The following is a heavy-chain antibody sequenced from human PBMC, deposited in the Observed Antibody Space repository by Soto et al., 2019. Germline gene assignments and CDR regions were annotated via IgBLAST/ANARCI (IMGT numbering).Heavy chain of an antibody. Sequence: ASVKVSCKASGGTFSSYAISWVRQAPGQGLEWMGGIIPIFGTANYAQKFQGRVTITADESTSKAYMELSSLRSEDTAVYYCAVTAAGTGVGYYYYAMDVSGQRTTVTVSS. D-gene: IGHD6-13*01. CDR1: GGTFSSYA. CDR3: AVTAAGTGVGYYYYAMDV. J-gene: IGHJ6*02. CDR2: IIPIFGTA. V-gene: IGHV1-69*13.